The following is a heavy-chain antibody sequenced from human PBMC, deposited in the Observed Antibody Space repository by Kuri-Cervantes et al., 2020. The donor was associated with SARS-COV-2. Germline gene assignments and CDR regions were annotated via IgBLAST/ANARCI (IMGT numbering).Heavy chain of an antibody. V-gene: IGHV3-33*01. CDR3: ARYSGSSLD. D-gene: IGHD1-26*01. CDR1: GFIFSSYG. Sequence: GESLKISCAASGFIFSSYGMHWVRQVPGKGLEWVAIIRYDGTNKYYADSVEGRFTISRDNAKNSLYLQMNSLRAEDTAVYYCARYSGSSLDWGQGTLVTVSS. J-gene: IGHJ4*02. CDR2: IRYDGTNK.